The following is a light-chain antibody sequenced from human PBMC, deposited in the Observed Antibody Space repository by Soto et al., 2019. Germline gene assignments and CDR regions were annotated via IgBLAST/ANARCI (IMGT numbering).Light chain of an antibody. CDR3: QSYDSSLSVVV. Sequence: QPVLTQPPSVSGAPGQRVTISCTGSSSNIGAGYDVHWYQQLPGTAPKLLIYSNSNRPSGVPDRFSGSKSGTSASLAITGLQAEDEADYYCQSYDSSLSVVVFGGGTQLTVL. CDR2: SNS. J-gene: IGLJ2*01. CDR1: SSNIGAGYD. V-gene: IGLV1-40*01.